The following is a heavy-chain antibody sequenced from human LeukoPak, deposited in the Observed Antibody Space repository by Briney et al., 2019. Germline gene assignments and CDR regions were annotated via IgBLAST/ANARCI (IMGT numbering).Heavy chain of an antibody. V-gene: IGHV3-23*01. J-gene: IGHJ4*02. CDR1: GFTFNSYA. CDR3: AKARAGDITAAFNY. D-gene: IGHD6-13*01. Sequence: GGSLRLSRAASGFTFNSYAMSWVRQAPGKGLEWVSGISSGGNTYYADSVKGRFTISRDNSENTLNLQMNSLRAEDTAIYYCAKARAGDITAAFNYWGQGTLVTVSS. CDR2: ISSGGNT.